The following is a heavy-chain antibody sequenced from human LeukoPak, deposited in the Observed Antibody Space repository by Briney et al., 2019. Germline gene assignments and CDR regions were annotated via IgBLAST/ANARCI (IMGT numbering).Heavy chain of an antibody. CDR1: GLTFDNCA. CDR2: ISWNSGSI. CDR3: AKATGRYWPFFDY. Sequence: GRSLRLSCAASGLTFDNCAMHWVRQAPGKGLEWVSGISWNSGSIDYAVSVKGRFTISRDNAKNSLSLQMNSLSPEHTAFYYCAKATGRYWPFFDYWGQGTLVTVSS. D-gene: IGHD1-26*01. J-gene: IGHJ4*02. V-gene: IGHV3-9*01.